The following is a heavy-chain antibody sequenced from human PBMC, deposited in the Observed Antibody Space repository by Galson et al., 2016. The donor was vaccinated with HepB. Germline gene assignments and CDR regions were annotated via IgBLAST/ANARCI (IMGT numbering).Heavy chain of an antibody. Sequence: SVKVSCKASGDTFSGDYIHWVRQAPGQGLDFMAWIRPSTGDTKYAQRFQGRVSVTRDTSISTAYMELSSLTSDDTAVYYWAKEVAGSGSYDNLGRGALVTVSS. CDR1: GDTFSGDY. D-gene: IGHD6-19*01. CDR2: IRPSTGDT. CDR3: AKEVAGSGSYDN. J-gene: IGHJ4*02. V-gene: IGHV1-2*02.